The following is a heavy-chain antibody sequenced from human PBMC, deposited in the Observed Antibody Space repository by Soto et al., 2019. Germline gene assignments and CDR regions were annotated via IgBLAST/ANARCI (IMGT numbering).Heavy chain of an antibody. Sequence: SETLSLTCTVSGGSISSNYWSWIRQPPGKGLEWIGYFYYSGSTNYNPSLKSRVTISVDTSKNQFSLKLSSVTTAGTAVYYCARGEGYSYGLDYWGQGTLVTVSS. CDR3: ARGEGYSYGLDY. CDR1: GGSISSNY. V-gene: IGHV4-59*01. J-gene: IGHJ4*02. CDR2: FYYSGST. D-gene: IGHD5-18*01.